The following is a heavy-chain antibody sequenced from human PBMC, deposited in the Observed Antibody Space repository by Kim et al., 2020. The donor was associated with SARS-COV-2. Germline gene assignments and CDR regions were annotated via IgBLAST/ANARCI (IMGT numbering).Heavy chain of an antibody. D-gene: IGHD2-21*02. J-gene: IGHJ4*02. CDR2: IYYSGST. V-gene: IGHV4-31*03. CDR3: ARVKDCGGDCSIDY. Sequence: SETLSLTCTVSGGSISSGGYYWSWIRQHPGKGLGWIGYIYYSGSTYYNPSLKSRVTISVDTSKNQFSLKLSSVTAADTAVYYCARVKDCGGDCSIDYWGQGTLVTVSS. CDR1: GGSISSGGYY.